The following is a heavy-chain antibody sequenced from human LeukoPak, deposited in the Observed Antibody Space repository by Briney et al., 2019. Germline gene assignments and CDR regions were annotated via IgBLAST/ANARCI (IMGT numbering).Heavy chain of an antibody. J-gene: IGHJ5*02. V-gene: IGHV3-21*01. CDR1: GFTFSSYS. D-gene: IGHD4-17*01. Sequence: KTGGSLRLSCAASGFTFSSYSMNWVRQAPGKGLECVSSISSSSSYIYYADSVKGRFTISRDNAKNSLYLQMNSLRAEDTAVYYCASETVTMNSNWFDPWGQGTLVTVSS. CDR3: ASETVTMNSNWFDP. CDR2: ISSSSSYI.